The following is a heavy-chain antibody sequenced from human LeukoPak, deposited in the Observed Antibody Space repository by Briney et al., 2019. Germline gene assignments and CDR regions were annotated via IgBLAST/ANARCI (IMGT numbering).Heavy chain of an antibody. CDR1: GFTFNTYS. V-gene: IGHV3-21*01. CDR2: ISSSITYI. D-gene: IGHD6-13*01. CDR3: ASSGIAAPDY. J-gene: IGHJ4*02. Sequence: GGSLRLSCAASGFTFNTYSMNWVRQAPGKGLEWVSSISSSITYIYYADSVTGRFTISRDKAKNSLYLQMNSLRAEDTAVYYCASSGIAAPDYWGQGTLVTVSS.